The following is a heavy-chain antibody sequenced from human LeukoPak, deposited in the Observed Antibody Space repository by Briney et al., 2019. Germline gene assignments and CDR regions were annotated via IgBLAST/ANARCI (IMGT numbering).Heavy chain of an antibody. CDR2: INQDGSEK. CDR3: ARDIYGGHDY. Sequence: GGSLRPSCAASGFTFSNYWMSWVRQAPGKGLEWVAYINQDGSEKSYVDSVEGRFTISRDNAKKSLYLHVNTLRAEDTAVYYCARDIYGGHDYWGQGTLLTVSS. V-gene: IGHV3-7*01. J-gene: IGHJ4*02. CDR1: GFTFSNYW. D-gene: IGHD2-21*01.